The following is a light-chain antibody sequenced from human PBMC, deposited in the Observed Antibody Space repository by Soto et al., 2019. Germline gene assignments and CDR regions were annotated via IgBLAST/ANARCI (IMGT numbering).Light chain of an antibody. V-gene: IGLV2-14*01. CDR3: SSYTSSSTYV. CDR1: SSDVGGYNY. J-gene: IGLJ1*01. Sequence: QSVLPQPPSSSGSPGQSVTISCTGTSSDVGGYNYVSWYQQHPGKAPKLMIYDVSNRPSGISNRFSGSKSGNTASLTISGLQAEDEADYYCSSYTSSSTYVLGTGTKVTVL. CDR2: DVS.